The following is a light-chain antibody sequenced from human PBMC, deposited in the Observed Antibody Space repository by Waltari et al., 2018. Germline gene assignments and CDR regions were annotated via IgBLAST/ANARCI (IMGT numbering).Light chain of an antibody. CDR1: SGHSNNI. CDR2: VNSDGSH. V-gene: IGLV4-69*01. CDR3: QTGGHGTWV. J-gene: IGLJ3*02. Sequence: QLVLTQSPSASASLGASVKLTCTLDSGHSNNIVAWLQRRPEKGPRYLMQVNSDGSHAQGDDIPDRFSGSSTGPGRYLTISSLQSDGEADYYCQTGGHGTWVFGGGTKLTVV.